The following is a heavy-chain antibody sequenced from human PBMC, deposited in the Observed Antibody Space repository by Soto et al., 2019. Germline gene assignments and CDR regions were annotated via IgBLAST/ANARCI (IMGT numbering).Heavy chain of an antibody. CDR1: GFTFSNYW. J-gene: IGHJ4*02. CDR3: AKDLHWGLSDY. V-gene: IGHV3-74*03. CDR2: VNTDGTRT. D-gene: IGHD3-16*01. Sequence: EVQLVESGGGLVQPGGSLRLSCAVSGFTFSNYWMHWFRQDPGNGLVWVSSVNTDGTRTQYADSVRGRFTVSRDNAKNTVYLEIISLRSEDTALYYCAKDLHWGLSDYWGQGTLVVVSS.